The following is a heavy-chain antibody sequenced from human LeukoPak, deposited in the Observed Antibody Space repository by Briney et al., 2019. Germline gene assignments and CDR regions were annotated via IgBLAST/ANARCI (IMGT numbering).Heavy chain of an antibody. D-gene: IGHD2/OR15-2a*01. CDR3: ARAEYGYYYYYMDV. Sequence: PGGSLRLSCAASGFTFDDYGMSWVRQAPGKGLEWVSGINWNGGSTGYADSVKGRFTISRDNAKNSLYLQMNSLRAEDTALYYCARAEYGYYYYYMDVWGKGTMVTVSS. CDR2: INWNGGST. J-gene: IGHJ6*03. CDR1: GFTFDDYG. V-gene: IGHV3-20*04.